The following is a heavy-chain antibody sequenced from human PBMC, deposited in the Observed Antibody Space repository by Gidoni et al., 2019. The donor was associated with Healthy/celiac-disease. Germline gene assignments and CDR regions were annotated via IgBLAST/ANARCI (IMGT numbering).Heavy chain of an antibody. CDR3: ARSLYCSSTSCYAYYYYGMDV. CDR1: GGTFSSYA. V-gene: IGHV1-69*01. J-gene: IGHJ6*02. CDR2: IIPIFGTA. D-gene: IGHD2-2*01. Sequence: QVQLVQSGAEVKKPGSSVKVSCKASGGTFSSYAISWVRQAPGQGLEWMGGIIPIFGTANYAQKFQGRVTITADESTSTAYMELSSLRSEDTAVYYCARSLYCSSTSCYAYYYYGMDVWGQGTTVTVSS.